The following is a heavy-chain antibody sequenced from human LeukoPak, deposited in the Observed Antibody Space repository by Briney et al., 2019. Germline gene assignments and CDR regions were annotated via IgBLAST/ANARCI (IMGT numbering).Heavy chain of an antibody. J-gene: IGHJ5*02. CDR2: IYYSGST. D-gene: IGHD3-3*01. V-gene: IGHV4-59*08. CDR3: ARQASTRTIFGVVIPPHNWFDP. CDR1: GGSISSHY. Sequence: SETLSPTCTVSGGSISSHYWSWIRQPPGKGLEWIGYIYYSGSTNYNPSLKSRVTISVDTSKNQFSLKLSSVTAADTAVYYCARQASTRTIFGVVIPPHNWFDPWGQGTLVTVSS.